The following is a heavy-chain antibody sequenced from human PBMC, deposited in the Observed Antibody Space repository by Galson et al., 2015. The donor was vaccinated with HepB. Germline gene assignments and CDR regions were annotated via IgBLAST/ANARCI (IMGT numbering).Heavy chain of an antibody. V-gene: IGHV1-18*01. Sequence: SVKVSCKASGYTFPTYSITWVRQAPGRGLEWMGWISPYNRHTDYAQKFQGRVTMTTDTSTSAAYMELRSLRSDDTAVYYCARGALVVVVGATLKNWFDPWGQGTLVTVSS. J-gene: IGHJ5*02. CDR2: ISPYNRHT. CDR3: ARGALVVVVGATLKNWFDP. CDR1: GYTFPTYS. D-gene: IGHD2-15*01.